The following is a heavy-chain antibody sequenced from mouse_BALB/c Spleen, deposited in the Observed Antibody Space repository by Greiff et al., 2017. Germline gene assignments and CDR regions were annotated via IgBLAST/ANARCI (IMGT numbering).Heavy chain of an antibody. CDR3: AKHNYGSSSYYFDY. CDR1: GFSLTCYG. D-gene: IGHD1-1*01. Sequence: QVQLQQSGPSLVQPSQSLSITCTVSGFSLTCYGVHWVRQSPGKGLEWLGVICRGGSTDYNAAFMSRLCIIKDNSKSLVFFKMNSLQADDTAIYYCAKHNYGSSSYYFDYWGQGTTLTVSS. V-gene: IGHV2-5-1*01. J-gene: IGHJ2*01. CDR2: ICRGGST.